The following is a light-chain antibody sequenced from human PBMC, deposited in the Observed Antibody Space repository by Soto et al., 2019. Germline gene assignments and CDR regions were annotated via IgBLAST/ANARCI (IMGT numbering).Light chain of an antibody. CDR2: AAS. CDR3: QQYNSWPLT. CDR1: QSVYSN. J-gene: IGKJ4*01. V-gene: IGKV3-15*01. Sequence: EIVMTQSPATLSVSPGERATLSCRASQSVYSNLAWYQQKPGQAPGLLIYAASTSATGIPARFSGSGSGTEFTLTISSLQSEDFAVYYCQQYNSWPLTFGGGTKVEIK.